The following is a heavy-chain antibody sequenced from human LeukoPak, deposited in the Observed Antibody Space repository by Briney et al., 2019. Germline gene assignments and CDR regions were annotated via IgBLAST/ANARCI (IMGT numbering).Heavy chain of an antibody. CDR1: GGSFSGYY. D-gene: IGHD3-22*01. CDR3: AKIWYYYDSSGYYRPSGFDY. V-gene: IGHV3-23*01. CDR2: IGGSGGST. J-gene: IGHJ4*02. Sequence: ETLSLTCAVYGGSFSGYYWSWIRQPPGKGLEWVSAIGGSGGSTYYADSVKGRFTISRDNSKNTLYLQMNSLRAEDTAVYYCAKIWYYYDSSGYYRPSGFDYWGQGTLVTVSS.